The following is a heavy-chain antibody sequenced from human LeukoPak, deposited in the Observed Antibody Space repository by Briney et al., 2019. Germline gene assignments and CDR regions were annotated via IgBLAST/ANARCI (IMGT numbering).Heavy chain of an antibody. CDR2: VIPIFGTA. D-gene: IGHD3-10*01. V-gene: IGHV1-69*13. CDR3: AKGDSYSGAGSFDS. CDR1: GYTFTSYY. Sequence: SVKVSCKASGYTFTSYYMHWVRQAPGQGLEWMGGVIPIFGTADYAQRFQGRVTITADESTSTVYMELSSLKSDDTAVYYCAKGDSYSGAGSFDSWGQGTLVTVSS. J-gene: IGHJ4*02.